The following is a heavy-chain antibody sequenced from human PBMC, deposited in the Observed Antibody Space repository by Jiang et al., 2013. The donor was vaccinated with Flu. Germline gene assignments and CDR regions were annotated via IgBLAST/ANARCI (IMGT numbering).Heavy chain of an antibody. D-gene: IGHD4-17*01. CDR1: GGSITSSSYF. CDR3: ASLHTVATDY. CDR2: IYYSGTT. V-gene: IGHV4-39*01. Sequence: GPGLVKPSETLSLTCTVSGGSITSSSYFWGWVRQPPGKGLEWIGNIYYSGTTYYNPSLKSRVTVSVDTSKNQFSLTLTSVTAADTAVYYCASLHTVATDYWGQGTLVTVSS. J-gene: IGHJ4*02.